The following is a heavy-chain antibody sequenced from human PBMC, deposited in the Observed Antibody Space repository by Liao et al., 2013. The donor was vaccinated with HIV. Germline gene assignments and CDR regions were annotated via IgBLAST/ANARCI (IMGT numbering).Heavy chain of an antibody. CDR3: ARQAVLWGALDY. D-gene: IGHD7-27*01. V-gene: IGHV4-59*08. CDR1: GGSISSYQ. CDR2: MFYSGSA. J-gene: IGHJ4*02. Sequence: QVQLQESGPGLVKPSETLPLTCTVSGGSISSYQWNWIRQPAGKGLEWIGYMFYSGSANYNPSLKSRVTLSLDTSENQFSLKLSSVTAADTAVYYCARQAVLWGALDYWGQGTLVTVSS.